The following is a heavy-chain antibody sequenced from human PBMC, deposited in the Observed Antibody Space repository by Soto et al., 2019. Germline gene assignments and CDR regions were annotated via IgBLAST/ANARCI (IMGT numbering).Heavy chain of an antibody. CDR3: ARGELGNTTDDFNI. J-gene: IGHJ3*02. Sequence: PSESLSLTCAVSGGSISSGDYSWSWIRQAPGKGLEWIGYMYHSGSTYYNPSLKSRVTISVDRSKNQLSLKLSSVTAADTAVYYCARGELGNTTDDFNIWGQGTMVTVSS. V-gene: IGHV4-30-2*01. D-gene: IGHD1-26*01. CDR2: MYHSGST. CDR1: GGSISSGDYS.